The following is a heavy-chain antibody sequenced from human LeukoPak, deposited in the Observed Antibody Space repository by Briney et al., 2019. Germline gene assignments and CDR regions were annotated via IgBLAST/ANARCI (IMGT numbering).Heavy chain of an antibody. Sequence: SQTLSLTCAISGDCVSVNSDVWNWIRQSPSRGLEWLGRTYYKSKWYNDYAVSVKSRITISPDTSKNQFSLQLNSVTPEDTAVYYCARDADWGYDAFDIWGQGTMVTVSS. V-gene: IGHV6-1*01. J-gene: IGHJ3*02. CDR3: ARDADWGYDAFDI. D-gene: IGHD7-27*01. CDR1: GDCVSVNSDV. CDR2: TYYKSKWYN.